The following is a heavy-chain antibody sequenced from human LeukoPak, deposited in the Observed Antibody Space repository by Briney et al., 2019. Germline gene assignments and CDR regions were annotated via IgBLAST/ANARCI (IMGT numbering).Heavy chain of an antibody. CDR2: IDGSGHTT. V-gene: IGHV3-23*01. CDR3: ARESIRSGSLKWFDP. D-gene: IGHD3-3*01. Sequence: GGSLRLSCAASGFTFTSHVMSRVRQTPGKELEWVSAIDGSGHTTYYADSVRGRFIISRDNSKKMLYLQMNSLRAEDTATYYCARESIRSGSLKWFDPWGQGTLVTVSS. CDR1: GFTFTSHV. J-gene: IGHJ5*02.